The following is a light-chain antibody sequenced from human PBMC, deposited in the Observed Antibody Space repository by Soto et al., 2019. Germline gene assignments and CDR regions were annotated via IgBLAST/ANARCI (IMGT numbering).Light chain of an antibody. CDR1: SGPSSYA. J-gene: IGLJ2*01. V-gene: IGLV4-69*01. Sequence: QSVLTQSPSASASLGASVKLTCTLSSGPSSYAIAWHQQQPEKAPRYLMKLNSDGSHNKGDGIPDRFSGSSSGAEHYLTISNLQSEDEADYYCQTWGTGSHVVFGGGTQLTVL. CDR3: QTWGTGSHVV. CDR2: LNSDGSH.